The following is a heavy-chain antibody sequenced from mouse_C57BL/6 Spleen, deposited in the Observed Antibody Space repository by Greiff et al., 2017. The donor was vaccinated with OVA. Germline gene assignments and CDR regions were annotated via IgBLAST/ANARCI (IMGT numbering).Heavy chain of an antibody. CDR1: GFTFSDYG. Sequence: EVQLVESGGGLVKPGGSLKLSCAASGFTFSDYGMHWVRQAPEKGLEWVAYISSGSSTIYYADTVKGRFTISRDNAKNTLFLQMTSLRSEDTAMYYCARPLSVGYFDDWGQGTTLTVSS. CDR2: ISSGSSTI. CDR3: ARPLSVGYFDD. J-gene: IGHJ2*01. V-gene: IGHV5-17*01. D-gene: IGHD1-1*02.